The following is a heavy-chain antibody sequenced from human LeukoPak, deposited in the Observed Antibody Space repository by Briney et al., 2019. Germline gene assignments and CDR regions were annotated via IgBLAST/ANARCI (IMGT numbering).Heavy chain of an antibody. CDR3: ARVGVLRYFDWLLFGNGVYYFDY. D-gene: IGHD3-9*01. V-gene: IGHV3-23*01. CDR1: GFTFTNYG. CDR2: ISGSGGST. J-gene: IGHJ4*02. Sequence: GGSLRLSCAASGFTFTNYGMIWVRQAPGKGLEWVSAISGSGGSTYYADSVKGRFTISRDNSKNTLYLQMNSLRAEDTALYYCARVGVLRYFDWLLFGNGVYYFDYWGQGTLVTVSS.